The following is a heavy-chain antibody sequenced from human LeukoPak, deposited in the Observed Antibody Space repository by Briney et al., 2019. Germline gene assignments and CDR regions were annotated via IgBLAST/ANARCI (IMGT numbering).Heavy chain of an antibody. Sequence: GTLRLSCAASGFTFSSYGMSWVRQAPGKGLEWISGISGSGANTYYADSVKGRFTISRDNSKNMLYLQMNSLRAEDTAVYYCAGYCSTTSCYSSPNWFDPWGQGTLVTVSS. CDR1: GFTFSSYG. V-gene: IGHV3-23*01. CDR3: AGYCSTTSCYSSPNWFDP. D-gene: IGHD2-2*01. CDR2: ISGSGANT. J-gene: IGHJ5*02.